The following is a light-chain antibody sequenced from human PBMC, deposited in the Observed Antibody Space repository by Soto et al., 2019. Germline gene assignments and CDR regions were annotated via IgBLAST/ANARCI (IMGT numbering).Light chain of an antibody. Sequence: DILMTQTPSSLSASIGDGFTITCRASQGIRNDLGWYQQKPGKAPKRLIYAASSLQSGVPPRFGGSGSGTEFTLTISSLQPDDFAIYYCQQYNSYSWTFGQGTKV. CDR1: QGIRND. CDR3: QQYNSYSWT. J-gene: IGKJ1*01. V-gene: IGKV1-17*01. CDR2: AAS.